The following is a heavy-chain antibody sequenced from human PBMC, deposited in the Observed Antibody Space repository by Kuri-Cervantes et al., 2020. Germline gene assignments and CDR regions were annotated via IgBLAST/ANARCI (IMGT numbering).Heavy chain of an antibody. V-gene: IGHV1-69*13. D-gene: IGHD3-22*01. Sequence: SVKVSCKASGGTFSSYAISWVRQAPGQGLEWMGGIIPIFGTANHAQKFQGRVTITADESTSTAYMELSSLRSEDTAVYYCAAGEGDRARGIVVVYNDYWGQGTLVTVSS. J-gene: IGHJ4*02. CDR1: GGTFSSYA. CDR2: IIPIFGTA. CDR3: AAGEGDRARGIVVVYNDY.